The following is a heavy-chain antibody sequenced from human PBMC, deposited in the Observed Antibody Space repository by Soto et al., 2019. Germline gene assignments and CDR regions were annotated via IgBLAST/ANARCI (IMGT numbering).Heavy chain of an antibody. J-gene: IGHJ6*02. Sequence: GGSLRLSCAASGFTFSSYAMSWVRQAPGKGLEWVSAISGSGGSTYYADSVKGRFTISRDNSKNTLYLQMNSLRAEDTAVYYCAKSGIAAAEPPLYYYYGMDVWGQGTSLPVSS. D-gene: IGHD6-13*01. CDR1: GFTFSSYA. V-gene: IGHV3-23*01. CDR2: ISGSGGST. CDR3: AKSGIAAAEPPLYYYYGMDV.